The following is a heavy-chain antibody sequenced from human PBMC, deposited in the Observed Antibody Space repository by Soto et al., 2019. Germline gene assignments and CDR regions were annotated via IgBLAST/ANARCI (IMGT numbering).Heavy chain of an antibody. CDR1: GFTFNNFA. CDR3: AKSITAAFYFYYGMDF. CDR2: ISGSGANT. Sequence: EVQLLESGGGLVQPGGSLRLSCAASGFTFNNFAMNWVRQAPGKGLEWVSSISGSGANTYYADSVKGRFTISRDNSRNTLSLQMNSLRADDTAIYYCAKSITAAFYFYYGMDFWGQGTTVIVSS. J-gene: IGHJ6*02. V-gene: IGHV3-23*01. D-gene: IGHD6-13*01.